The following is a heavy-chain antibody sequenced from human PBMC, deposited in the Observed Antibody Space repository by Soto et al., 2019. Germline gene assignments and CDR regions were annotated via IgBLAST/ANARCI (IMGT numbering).Heavy chain of an antibody. Sequence: GGSLILSCAASGFIFIDSVIHWVRRASGKGLEWIGRIRIKSNNYGTAYTASVKGRFTISRDDSKNTASLQMNSLKTEDTAVYYCARHTDYFDSIGYWGWGQGT. J-gene: IGHJ4*02. CDR3: ARHTDYFDSIGYWG. D-gene: IGHD3-22*01. CDR2: IRIKSNNYGT. CDR1: GFIFIDSV. V-gene: IGHV3-73*01.